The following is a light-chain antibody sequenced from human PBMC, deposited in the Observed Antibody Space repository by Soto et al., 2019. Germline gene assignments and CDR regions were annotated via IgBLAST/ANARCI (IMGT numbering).Light chain of an antibody. CDR2: GAF. CDR3: QQYGSSGT. V-gene: IGKV3-20*01. J-gene: IGKJ1*01. CDR1: PSVTNF. Sequence: EMVLTQSPGTLSLSPWERATLSCRASPSVTNFLAWYQQKPGQAPRLLIYGAFNRATGIPDRFSGSGSGTDFTLTISRLEPEDFAVYYCQQYGSSGTFGQGTKVDNK.